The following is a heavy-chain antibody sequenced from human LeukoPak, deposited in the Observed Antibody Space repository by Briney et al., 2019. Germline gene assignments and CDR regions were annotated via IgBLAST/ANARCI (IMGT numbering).Heavy chain of an antibody. CDR1: GGSISSSSYY. D-gene: IGHD4-23*01. CDR3: YGGNADFDY. J-gene: IGHJ4*02. V-gene: IGHV4-39*07. Sequence: SETLSLTCTVSGGSISSSSYYWGWIRQPPGKGLEWIGSIYYSGSTYYNPSLKSRVTISVDTSKNQFSLKLSSVTAADTAVYYCYGGNADFDYWGQGTLVTVSS. CDR2: IYYSGST.